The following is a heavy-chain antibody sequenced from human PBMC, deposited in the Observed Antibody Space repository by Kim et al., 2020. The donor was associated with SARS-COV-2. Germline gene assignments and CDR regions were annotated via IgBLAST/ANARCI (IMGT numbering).Heavy chain of an antibody. J-gene: IGHJ6*02. D-gene: IGHD2-15*01. CDR2: INHSGST. V-gene: IGHV4-34*01. CDR1: GGSFSGYY. CDR3: ARAMDIFGEYCSGGSCYVGSGDYGMDV. Sequence: SETLSLTCAVYGGSFSGYYWSWIRQPPGKGLEWIGEINHSGSTNYNPSLKSRVTISVDTSKNQFSLKLSSVTAADTAVYYCARAMDIFGEYCSGGSCYVGSGDYGMDVWGQGTTVTVSS.